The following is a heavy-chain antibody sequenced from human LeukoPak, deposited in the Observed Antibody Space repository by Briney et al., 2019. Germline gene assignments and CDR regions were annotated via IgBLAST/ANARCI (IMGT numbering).Heavy chain of an antibody. J-gene: IGHJ5*02. V-gene: IGHV3-33*01. CDR1: GFNFSNYG. CDR3: ARDGRGPADH. D-gene: IGHD3-16*01. CDR2: IWYDGSNK. Sequence: QPGGSLRLSCAASGFNFSNYGMHWVRQAPGKGLEWVTVIWYDGSNKYYAESVKDRFTISRDNSKNRVYLQMSSLRDEDTAVYYCARDGRGPADHWGQGTLVTISS.